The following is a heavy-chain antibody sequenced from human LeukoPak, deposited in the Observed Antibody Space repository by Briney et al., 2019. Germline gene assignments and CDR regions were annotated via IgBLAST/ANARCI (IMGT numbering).Heavy chain of an antibody. CDR3: AKGEGSGSYYHTLSQGRFDP. J-gene: IGHJ5*02. Sequence: GGSLRLSCAASGFTFSSYGMSWVRQAPGKGLEWVSAISGSGGSTYYADSVKGRFTISRDNSENTLYLQMNSLRAEDTAVYYCAKGEGSGSYYHTLSQGRFDPWGQGTLVTVSS. D-gene: IGHD3-10*01. CDR2: ISGSGGST. CDR1: GFTFSSYG. V-gene: IGHV3-23*01.